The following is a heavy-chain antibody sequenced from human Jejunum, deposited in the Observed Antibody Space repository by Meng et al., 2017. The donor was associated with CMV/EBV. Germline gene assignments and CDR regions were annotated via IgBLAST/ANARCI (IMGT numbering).Heavy chain of an antibody. D-gene: IGHD1-14*01. CDR3: ARDLPGGTKGTWLDL. CDR1: GYIFNNYG. V-gene: IGHV1-18*01. CDR2: ISAYNVNT. Sequence: QVRLVQLCCEVKEPESSMNVSCKASGYIFNNYGVSWARQAPVLWPEWMDWISAYNVNTNYAQNFQGRFTMTTDTSTSTAYMELRSLRSDETAVYYCARDLPGGTKGTWLDLWGQGTLVTVSS. J-gene: IGHJ5*02.